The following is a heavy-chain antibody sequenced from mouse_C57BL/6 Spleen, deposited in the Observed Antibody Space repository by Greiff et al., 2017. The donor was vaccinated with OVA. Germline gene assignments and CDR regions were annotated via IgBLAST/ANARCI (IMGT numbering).Heavy chain of an antibody. CDR1: GYSFTGYF. V-gene: IGHV1-20*01. CDR2: INPYNGYT. J-gene: IGHJ4*01. Sequence: VQLQQSGPELVKPGDSVKISCKASGYSFTGYFMNWVMQSHGKSLEWIGRINPYNGYTFYNQKFTGKATLTVDKSTSTAHMELRSLTSEDSAVYYCARGGYDGYPHYYAMDYWGQGTSVTVSS. CDR3: ARGGYDGYPHYYAMDY. D-gene: IGHD2-3*01.